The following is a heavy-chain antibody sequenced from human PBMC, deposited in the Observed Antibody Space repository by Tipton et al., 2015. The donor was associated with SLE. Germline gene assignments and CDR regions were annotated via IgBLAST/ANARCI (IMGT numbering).Heavy chain of an antibody. CDR3: AKDQDYGST. V-gene: IGHV3-11*06. Sequence: SLRLSCAASGFTFSDYYMSWIRQAPGKGLEWVSDISTSSSYTNYAGSVKGRFTVSRDNAKNSLYLQMNSLRAEDTAVYYCAKDQDYGSTWGQGTLVTVSS. D-gene: IGHD3-10*01. CDR2: ISTSSSYT. J-gene: IGHJ5*02. CDR1: GFTFSDYY.